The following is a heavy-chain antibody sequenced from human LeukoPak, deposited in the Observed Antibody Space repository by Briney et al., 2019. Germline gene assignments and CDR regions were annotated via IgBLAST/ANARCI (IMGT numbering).Heavy chain of an antibody. CDR3: ARDYSSGWYGGGFDP. D-gene: IGHD6-19*01. CDR2: INTNTGNP. V-gene: IGHV7-4-1*02. Sequence: ASVKVSCKASGYTFTSYAMNWVRQAPGQGLEWMRWINTNTGNPTYAQGFTGRFVFSLDTSVSTAYLQISSLKAEDTAVYYCARDYSSGWYGGGFDPWGQGTLVTVSS. CDR1: GYTFTSYA. J-gene: IGHJ5*02.